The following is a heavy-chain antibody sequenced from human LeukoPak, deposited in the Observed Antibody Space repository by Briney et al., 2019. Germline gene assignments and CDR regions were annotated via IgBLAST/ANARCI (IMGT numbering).Heavy chain of an antibody. V-gene: IGHV1-69*04. CDR2: IIPILGIA. CDR1: EGTFSSYA. J-gene: IGHJ4*02. D-gene: IGHD3-10*01. CDR3: ARDMVRGVIITKLDY. Sequence: ASVKVSCTASEGTFSSYAISWVRQAPGQGLGWMGRIIPILGIANYAQKFQGRVTITADKSTSTAYMELSSLRSEDTAVYYCARDMVRGVIITKLDYWGQGTLVTVSS.